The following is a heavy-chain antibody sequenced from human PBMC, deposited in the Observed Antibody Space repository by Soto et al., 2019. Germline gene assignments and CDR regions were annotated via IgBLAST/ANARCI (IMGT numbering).Heavy chain of an antibody. V-gene: IGHV1-69*13. CDR3: ARESSHYDYYGMDF. CDR1: GGTFRCYA. Sequence: SVKVSCTACGGTFRCYALSWVRQAPGQGLEWMGGIIPIFGTANYAQKFQGRVTITADESTSTAYMELSSLRSEDTAVYYCARESSHYDYYGMDFWRQGTTVTVSS. J-gene: IGHJ6*02. CDR2: IIPIFGTA. D-gene: IGHD6-19*01.